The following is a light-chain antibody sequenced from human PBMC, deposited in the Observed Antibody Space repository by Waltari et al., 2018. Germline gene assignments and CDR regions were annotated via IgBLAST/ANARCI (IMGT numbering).Light chain of an antibody. Sequence: QSVLTQPPSASGTPGQRVTISCSGSSSNIRSRTVNWYQQLPRTAPKLLIYNDDQRPEGVPDRVSGSTSGTSASLAISWLQSGDEADYYCAGGDDTVSGWVFGGGTKLTVL. V-gene: IGLV1-44*01. CDR1: SSNIRSRT. J-gene: IGLJ3*02. CDR2: NDD. CDR3: AGGDDTVSGWV.